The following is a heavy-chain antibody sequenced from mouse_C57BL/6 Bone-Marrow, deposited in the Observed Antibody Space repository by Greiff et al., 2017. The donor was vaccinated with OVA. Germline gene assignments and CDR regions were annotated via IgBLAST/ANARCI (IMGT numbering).Heavy chain of an antibody. Sequence: VQLQQPGAELVKPGASVKLSCKASGYTFTSYWMQWVKQRPGQGLEWIGEIDPSDSYTNYNQKFKGKATLNVDTSSSTAYMQLSSLTSEDSAVYYCASAVFAYWGQGTLVTVSA. CDR1: GYTFTSYW. V-gene: IGHV1-50*01. J-gene: IGHJ3*01. CDR2: IDPSDSYT. CDR3: ASAVFAY.